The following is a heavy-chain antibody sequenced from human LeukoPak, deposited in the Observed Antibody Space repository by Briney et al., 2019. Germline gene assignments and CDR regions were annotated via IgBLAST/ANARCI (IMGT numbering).Heavy chain of an antibody. CDR1: GASIRISNYY. V-gene: IGHV4-39*01. Sequence: SETLSLTCTVSGASIRISNYYWGWIRQPPGKGLEWIASVYYTGTTYYNPSLKSRVTISVDTSKNQFSLKLSSVTAADTAVYYCARQAYGSGSYYKLDYWGQGTLVTVSS. CDR2: VYYTGTT. J-gene: IGHJ4*02. CDR3: ARQAYGSGSYYKLDY. D-gene: IGHD3-10*01.